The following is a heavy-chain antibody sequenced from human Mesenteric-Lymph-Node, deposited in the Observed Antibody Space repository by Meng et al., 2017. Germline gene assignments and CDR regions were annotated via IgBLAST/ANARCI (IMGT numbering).Heavy chain of an antibody. D-gene: IGHD6-19*01. J-gene: IGHJ5*02. CDR1: GYTFTSYA. Sequence: QVQLVQCWACVDKPGASVKVTCKASGYTFTSYAMHWVRQAAGQRLEWMGWINAGNGNTKYSQKFQGRVTITRDTSASTAYMELSSLRSEDTAVYYCARGRVAVAGKWFDPWGQGTLVTVSS. CDR2: INAGNGNT. V-gene: IGHV1-3*01. CDR3: ARGRVAVAGKWFDP.